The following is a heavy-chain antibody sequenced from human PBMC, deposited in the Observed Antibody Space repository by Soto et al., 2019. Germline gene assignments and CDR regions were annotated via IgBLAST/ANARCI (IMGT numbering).Heavy chain of an antibody. D-gene: IGHD2-2*03. Sequence: GASVKVSCKASGYTFTSYGISWVRQAPGQGLEWMGWISAYNGNTNYAQKLQGRVTMTTDTSTSTAYMELRSLRSDDTAVYYCARVGIVVAPANYGMDVWGQGTTVTVSS. V-gene: IGHV1-18*04. CDR2: ISAYNGNT. CDR3: ARVGIVVAPANYGMDV. CDR1: GYTFTSYG. J-gene: IGHJ6*02.